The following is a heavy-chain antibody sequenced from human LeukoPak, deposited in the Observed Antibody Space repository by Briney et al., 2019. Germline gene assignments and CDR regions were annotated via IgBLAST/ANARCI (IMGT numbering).Heavy chain of an antibody. J-gene: IGHJ6*04. D-gene: IGHD3-10*01. CDR3: VGVETITMVRGASGDV. CDR2: IHSGGRA. V-gene: IGHV3-66*02. Sequence: GESLKISCKGSGYSVSSNYMTWVRQAPGKGLEWVSVIHSGGRAYYADSVKGRFTTSRDNSKNTLDLQMNSLSVEDTAVYYCVGVETITMVRGASGDVWGKGTTVTVSS. CDR1: GYSVSSNY.